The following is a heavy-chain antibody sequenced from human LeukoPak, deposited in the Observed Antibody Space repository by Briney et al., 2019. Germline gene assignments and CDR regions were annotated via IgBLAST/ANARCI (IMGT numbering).Heavy chain of an antibody. V-gene: IGHV1-2*02. CDR3: ARDYCSGGSCYYPFDY. CDR2: INPNSGGT. D-gene: IGHD2-15*01. CDR1: GYTFTGYY. Sequence: ASVKVSCKASGYTFTGYYMHCVRQAPGQGLEWMGWINPNSGGTNYAQKFQGRGTMTRDTSISTAYMELSRLRSDDTAVYYCARDYCSGGSCYYPFDYWGQGTLVTVSS. J-gene: IGHJ4*02.